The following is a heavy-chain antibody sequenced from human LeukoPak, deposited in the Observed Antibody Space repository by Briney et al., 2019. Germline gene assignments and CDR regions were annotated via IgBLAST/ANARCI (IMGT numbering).Heavy chain of an antibody. CDR3: ARGRYCSGDACYIDY. D-gene: IGHD2-15*01. J-gene: IGHJ4*02. CDR2: IKHDGSDK. CDR1: GFTFSTYW. Sequence: PGGSLRLSCVDSGFTFSTYWMTWVRQGPGKGREWVANIKHDGSDKYYVGSVKGRFTISRDNAKSSLYLQMNSLTAEDTAVYYCARGRYCSGDACYIDYWGQGTLVTVSS. V-gene: IGHV3-7*04.